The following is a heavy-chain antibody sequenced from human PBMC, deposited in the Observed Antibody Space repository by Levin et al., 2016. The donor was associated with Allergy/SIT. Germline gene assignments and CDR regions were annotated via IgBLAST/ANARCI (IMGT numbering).Heavy chain of an antibody. CDR2: IYWNGHT. J-gene: IGHJ5*02. Sequence: SETLSLTCSGGFVSTSNSYWGWVRQSPGKGLEWIGSIYWNGHTHINPSLRSRVTISVDTSKNQFSLQMSSVTAADTAVYYCARHGYCGGNCFNLFDPWGQGTLITVSS. D-gene: IGHD2-21*02. CDR1: GGFVSTSNSY. V-gene: IGHV4-39*01. CDR3: ARHGYCGGNCFNLFDP.